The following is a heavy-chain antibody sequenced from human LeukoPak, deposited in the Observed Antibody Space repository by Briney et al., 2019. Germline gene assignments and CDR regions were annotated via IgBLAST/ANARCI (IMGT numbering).Heavy chain of an antibody. J-gene: IGHJ4*02. CDR3: ARGHIAAAGTGY. D-gene: IGHD6-13*01. CDR1: GYTFTGYY. Sequence: ASVKVSCKASGYTFTGYYMHWVRQAPGQGLEWMGWINPNSGGTNYAQKFQGRVTITRDTSASTAYMELSSLRSEDTAVYYCARGHIAAAGTGYWGQGTLVTVSS. V-gene: IGHV1-2*02. CDR2: INPNSGGT.